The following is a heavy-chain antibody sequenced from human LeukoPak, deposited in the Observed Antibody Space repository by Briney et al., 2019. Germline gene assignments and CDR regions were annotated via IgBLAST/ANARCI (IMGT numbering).Heavy chain of an antibody. Sequence: ASVKVSCKASGYTFTGYYMHWVRQAPGQGLEWMGWINPNSGGTNYAQKFQGRVTMTRDTSISTAYMELSRLRSDDTAVYYCARVVESYYRRSAFDIWGQGTMVTVSS. CDR2: INPNSGGT. CDR1: GYTFTGYY. J-gene: IGHJ3*02. CDR3: ARVVESYYRRSAFDI. D-gene: IGHD3-10*01. V-gene: IGHV1-2*02.